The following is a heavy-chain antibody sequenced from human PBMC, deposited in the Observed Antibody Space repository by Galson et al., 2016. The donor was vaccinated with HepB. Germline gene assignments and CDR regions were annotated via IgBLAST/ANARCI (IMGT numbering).Heavy chain of an antibody. V-gene: IGHV3-48*02. J-gene: IGHJ1*01. Sequence: SLRLSCAVSGFTVSTYNMHWVRQAPGKGPEWIAFNSSSSGVTFYADPVKGRLTISRDNANNSLYLQMNSLRDEDTAVYYCASPGGWFRNWGQGTLVTVSS. CDR1: GFTVSTYN. CDR3: ASPGGWFRN. CDR2: NSSSSGVT. D-gene: IGHD6-19*01.